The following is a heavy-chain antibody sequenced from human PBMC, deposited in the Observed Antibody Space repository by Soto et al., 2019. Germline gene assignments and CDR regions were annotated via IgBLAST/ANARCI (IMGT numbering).Heavy chain of an antibody. CDR2: ISSRSDI. CDR1: GFPFSSYA. Sequence: GGSLGLSCEASGFPFSSYAMTWVRQAPGKGLEWVSSISSRSDIYYADSVKGRFTISRDNAKNSVSLQMNSLRAEDTAVYYCAREYTAWPLAYGLDVWGQGTTVTVYS. CDR3: AREYTAWPLAYGLDV. V-gene: IGHV3-21*01. J-gene: IGHJ6*02. D-gene: IGHD2-2*02.